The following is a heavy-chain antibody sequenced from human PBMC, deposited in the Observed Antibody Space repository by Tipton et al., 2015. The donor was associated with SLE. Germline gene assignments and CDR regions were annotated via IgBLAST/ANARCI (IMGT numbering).Heavy chain of an antibody. CDR2: IYYSGST. Sequence: LSLTCTVSGDAISRGVSHWSWIRQHPGKALEWIGYIYYSGSTYYNPSLESRVTISVDTSKKQFSLKLSSVTAADTAVYYCARTPCSGGSCAHYFDYWGQGTLVTVSA. J-gene: IGHJ4*02. CDR3: ARTPCSGGSCAHYFDY. D-gene: IGHD2-15*01. CDR1: GDAISRGVSH. V-gene: IGHV4-31*03.